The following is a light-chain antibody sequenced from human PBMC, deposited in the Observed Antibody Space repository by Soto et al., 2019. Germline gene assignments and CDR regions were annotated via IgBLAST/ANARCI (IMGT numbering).Light chain of an antibody. CDR2: GAS. J-gene: IGKJ4*01. CDR3: QQYDNSPLT. V-gene: IGKV3-20*01. CDR1: QSVSSSH. Sequence: PGARATLSCRASQSVSSSHLAWYQQKPGQAPRLLIYGASNRATGLPDRFSGSGSGTDFTLTISRLEPEDFAVYYCQQYDNSPLTFGGGTKVEIK.